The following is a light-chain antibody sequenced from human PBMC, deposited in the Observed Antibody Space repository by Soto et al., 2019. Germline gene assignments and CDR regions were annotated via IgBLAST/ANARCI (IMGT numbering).Light chain of an antibody. V-gene: IGKV3-20*01. J-gene: IGKJ5*01. CDR3: QQYGSSPPIN. CDR2: GAS. CDR1: QSVSSSY. Sequence: EIVLTQPPGTLSLSPGERATLSCRASQSVSSSYLAWYQQKPGQSPRLLIYGASSRATGIPGRFSGSGSGTDFTLTISRLEPEDFAVYYCQQYGSSPPINFGQGTRLEIK.